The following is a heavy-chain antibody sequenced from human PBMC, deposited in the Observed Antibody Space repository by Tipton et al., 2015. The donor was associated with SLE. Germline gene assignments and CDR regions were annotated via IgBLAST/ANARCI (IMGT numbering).Heavy chain of an antibody. D-gene: IGHD6-19*01. V-gene: IGHV4-39*07. CDR3: ARNLIPGYSSGWYGADYFDY. J-gene: IGHJ4*02. Sequence: LRLSCTVSGGSISSSSYYWGWIRQPPGKGLEWIGNVYYSGSTYYNPSLKSRVTISVDTSKNQFSLKLSSVTAADTAVYYCARNLIPGYSSGWYGADYFDYWGQGTLVTVSS. CDR2: VYYSGST. CDR1: GGSISSSSYY.